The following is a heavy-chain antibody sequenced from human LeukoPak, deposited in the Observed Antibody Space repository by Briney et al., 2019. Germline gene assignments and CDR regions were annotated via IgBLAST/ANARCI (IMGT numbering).Heavy chain of an antibody. D-gene: IGHD6-19*01. CDR2: IYWNDDN. V-gene: IGHV2-5*01. CDR3: AHGSGWLYDY. J-gene: IGHJ4*02. Sequence: ESGPTLVKPTQTLTLTCTFSGFSLSTRGVGVGWIRQPPGKALERLALIYWNDDNRYSPSLKSRLTITKDTSKNQVVLTMTNMDPVDTARYYCAHGSGWLYDYWGQGTLVTVSS. CDR1: GFSLSTRGVG.